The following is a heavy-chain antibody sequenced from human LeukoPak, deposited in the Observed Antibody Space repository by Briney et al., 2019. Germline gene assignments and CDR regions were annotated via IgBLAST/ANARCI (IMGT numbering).Heavy chain of an antibody. CDR3: SRGLGWIHS. V-gene: IGHV3-21*01. Sequence: GGSLRLSCAASGFTFSTYTMNWVRQAPGRGLEWVSSISSSSSYIHYADSVKGRFTISRDNAKNSLYLQMNSLRAGDTAVYYCSRGLGWIHSWGQGTLVTVSS. CDR1: GFTFSTYT. CDR2: ISSSSSYI. J-gene: IGHJ5*02. D-gene: IGHD5-18*01.